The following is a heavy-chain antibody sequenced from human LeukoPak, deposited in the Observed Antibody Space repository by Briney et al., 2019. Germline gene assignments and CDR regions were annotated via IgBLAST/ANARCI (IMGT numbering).Heavy chain of an antibody. J-gene: IGHJ4*02. D-gene: IGHD3-22*01. Sequence: SETLSLTCTVSGGSISSSSYYWSWIRQPPGKGLECIGYIYYSGSTNYNPSLKSRVTISVDTSKNQFSLKLSSVTAADTAVHYCARTRYYYDSSGYYYLFYFDYWGQGTLVTVSS. CDR3: ARTRYYYDSSGYYYLFYFDY. CDR2: IYYSGST. CDR1: GGSISSSSYY. V-gene: IGHV4-61*01.